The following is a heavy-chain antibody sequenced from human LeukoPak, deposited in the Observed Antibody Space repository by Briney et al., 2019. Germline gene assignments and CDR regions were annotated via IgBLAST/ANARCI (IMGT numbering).Heavy chain of an antibody. J-gene: IGHJ4*02. CDR1: GGSISSYY. CDR2: IYYSGST. CDR3: ARGLTILAIDY. Sequence: PSETLSLTCTVSGGSISSYYWSWIRQPPGKGLEWIGYIYYSGSTNYNPSLKSRVTISVDTSKNQFSLKLSSVTAADTAVYHCARGLTILAIDYWGQGTLVTVSS. V-gene: IGHV4-59*01. D-gene: IGHD3-3*01.